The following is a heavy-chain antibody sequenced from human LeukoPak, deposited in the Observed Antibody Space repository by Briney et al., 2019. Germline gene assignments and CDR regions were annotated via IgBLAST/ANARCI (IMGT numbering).Heavy chain of an antibody. J-gene: IGHJ4*02. V-gene: IGHV4-34*01. CDR3: ARGGPLTYDIVVVVAATHMFDY. CDR1: GASFSGYY. CDR2: INHSGST. D-gene: IGHD2-15*01. Sequence: SETLSLTRAVYGASFSGYYWSWIRQPPGKGLEWIGEINHSGSTNYNPSLKSRVTISVDTSKNQFSLKLSSVTAADTAVYYCARGGPLTYDIVVVVAATHMFDYWGQGTLVTVSS.